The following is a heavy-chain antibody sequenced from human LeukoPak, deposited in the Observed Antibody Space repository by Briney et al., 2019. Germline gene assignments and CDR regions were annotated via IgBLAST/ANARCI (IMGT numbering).Heavy chain of an antibody. CDR1: GGTFSSYA. CDR2: IIPIFGTA. V-gene: IGHV1-69*05. J-gene: IGHJ4*02. CDR3: ASAPTGSYDSSGCYTIDY. D-gene: IGHD3-22*01. Sequence: SVKVSCKASGGTFSSYAISWVRQAPGQGLEWMGGIIPIFGTANYAQKFQGRVTITTDESTSTAYMELSSLRSEDTAVYYCASAPTGSYDSSGCYTIDYWGQGTLVTVSS.